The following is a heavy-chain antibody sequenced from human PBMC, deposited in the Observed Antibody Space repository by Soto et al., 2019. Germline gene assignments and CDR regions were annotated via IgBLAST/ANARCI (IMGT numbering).Heavy chain of an antibody. CDR3: ARDLNYDFWSGYRHYGMDV. CDR1: GGTLSSYA. CDR2: IIPIFGTA. Sequence: SVKVSCKASGGTLSSYAISWVRQAPGQGLEWMGGIIPIFGTANYAQKFQGRVTITADKSTSTAYMELSSLRSEDTAVYYCARDLNYDFWSGYRHYGMDVWGQGTTVTVSS. J-gene: IGHJ6*02. V-gene: IGHV1-69*06. D-gene: IGHD3-3*01.